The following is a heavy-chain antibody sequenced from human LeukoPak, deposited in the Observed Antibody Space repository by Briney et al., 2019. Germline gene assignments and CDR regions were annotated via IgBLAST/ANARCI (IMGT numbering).Heavy chain of an antibody. CDR3: AQDRDSGSGSSPY. D-gene: IGHD3-10*01. CDR1: GASITSGGYY. V-gene: IGHV4-31*03. J-gene: IGHJ4*02. CDR2: IYSSGST. Sequence: SETLSLTCTVSGASITSGGYYWSWLRQRPGEGLEWIGYIYSSGSTYYRPSLKGRVTISIDTSKTQFSLKLTSVTAADTAVYYCAQDRDSGSGSSPYWGQGTLVTVSS.